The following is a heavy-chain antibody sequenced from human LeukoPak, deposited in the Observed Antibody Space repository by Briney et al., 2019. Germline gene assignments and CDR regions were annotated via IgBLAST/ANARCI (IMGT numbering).Heavy chain of an antibody. CDR3: ARDGARGYCSSTSCYANYYYYGMDV. J-gene: IGHJ6*02. CDR2: IIPILGIA. CDR1: GYTFTSYG. D-gene: IGHD2-2*01. Sequence: GASVKVSCKASGYTFTSYGISWVRQAPGQGLEWMGRIIPILGIANYAQKFQGRVTITADKSTSTAYMELSSLRSEDTAVYYCARDGARGYCSSTSCYANYYYYGMDVWGQGTTVTVSS. V-gene: IGHV1-69*04.